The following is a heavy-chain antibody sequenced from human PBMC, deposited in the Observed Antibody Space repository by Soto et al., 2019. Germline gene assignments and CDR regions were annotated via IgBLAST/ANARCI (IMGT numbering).Heavy chain of an antibody. V-gene: IGHV1-69*01. CDR1: GGTFSSYA. D-gene: IGHD3-3*01. J-gene: IGHJ6*02. CDR2: IIPIFGTA. CDR3: ARDYDLWSGRRTRFYYYYGMDV. Sequence: QVQLVQSGAEVKKPGSSVKVSCKASGGTFSSYAISWVRQAPGQGLEWMGGIIPIFGTANYAQKFQGRVTITADESTSTAYMELSSLRSEDTAVYYCARDYDLWSGRRTRFYYYYGMDVWGQGTTVTVSS.